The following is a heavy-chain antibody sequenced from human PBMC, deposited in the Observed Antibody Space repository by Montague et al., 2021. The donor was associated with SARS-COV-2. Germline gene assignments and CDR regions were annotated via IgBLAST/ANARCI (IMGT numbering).Heavy chain of an antibody. CDR1: GFTFSSYE. CDR3: ARVGIGQWLVPNYSTLFDH. J-gene: IGHJ4*02. CDR2: ISSSGSTI. Sequence: YLSLSCAASGFTFSSYEMNWVRQAPGKGLEWVSYISSSGSTIYYADSVKGRFTISRDNAKNSLYLQMNSLRAEDTAVYYCARVGIGQWLVPNYSTLFDHWGQGTLVTVSS. D-gene: IGHD6-19*01. V-gene: IGHV3-48*03.